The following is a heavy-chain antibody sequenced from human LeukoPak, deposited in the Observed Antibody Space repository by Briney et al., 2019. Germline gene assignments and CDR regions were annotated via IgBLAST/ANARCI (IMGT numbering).Heavy chain of an antibody. CDR3: ARAIRRYDILTGYYRTWFDP. J-gene: IGHJ5*02. Sequence: SETLSLTCTVSGYSISSGYYWGWIRQPPGKGLEWIGSIYHSGSTYYNPSLKSRVTISVDTSKNQFSLKLSSVTAADTAVYYCARAIRRYDILTGYYRTWFDPWGQGTLVTVSS. V-gene: IGHV4-38-2*02. D-gene: IGHD3-9*01. CDR1: GYSISSGYY. CDR2: IYHSGST.